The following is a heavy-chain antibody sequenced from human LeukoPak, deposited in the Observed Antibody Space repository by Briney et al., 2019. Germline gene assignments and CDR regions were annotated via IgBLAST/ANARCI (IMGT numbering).Heavy chain of an antibody. CDR3: AKGMETDIVVVTAMLDY. J-gene: IGHJ4*02. V-gene: IGHV3-7*01. Sequence: HPGGSLRLSCAASGFTFSSYWMSWVRQAPGKGLEWVANIKQDGSEKYYVDSVKGRFTISRDNAKNSLYLQMNSLRAEDTAVYYCAKGMETDIVVVTAMLDYWGQGTLVTVSS. CDR1: GFTFSSYW. CDR2: IKQDGSEK. D-gene: IGHD2-21*02.